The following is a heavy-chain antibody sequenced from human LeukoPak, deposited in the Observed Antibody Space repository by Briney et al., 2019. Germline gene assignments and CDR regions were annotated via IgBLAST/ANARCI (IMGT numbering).Heavy chain of an antibody. Sequence: GGSLRLSCAASGFTFSSYSMTWVRQAPGTGLEWVSSISSSSSYIYYADSVKGRFTISRDNAKNSLYLQMNSLRAEDTAVYYCARDGFSSSSGQKFDYWGQGTLVTVSS. CDR1: GFTFSSYS. CDR2: ISSSSSYI. D-gene: IGHD6-6*01. V-gene: IGHV3-21*01. J-gene: IGHJ4*02. CDR3: ARDGFSSSSGQKFDY.